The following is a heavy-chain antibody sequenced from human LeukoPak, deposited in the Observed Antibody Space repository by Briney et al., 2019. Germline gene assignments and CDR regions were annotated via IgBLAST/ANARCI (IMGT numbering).Heavy chain of an antibody. CDR2: IWYDGSNK. CDR3: GRGSVGFGELNY. D-gene: IGHD3-10*01. V-gene: IGHV3-33*01. CDR1: GFTFSNYG. Sequence: GRSLRLSCAASGFTFSNYGMHWVRQAPGKGLEWVSIIWYDGSNKYYADSVKGRFTISRDNSKNTLYLQMNSLRIEDTAVYYCGRGSVGFGELNYWGQGTLVTVSS. J-gene: IGHJ4*02.